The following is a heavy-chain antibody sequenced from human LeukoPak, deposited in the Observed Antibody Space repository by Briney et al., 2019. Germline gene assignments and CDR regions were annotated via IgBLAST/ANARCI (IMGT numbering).Heavy chain of an antibody. CDR3: ASDRSHVDY. Sequence: PGGSLRLSCVASEFTFSTYTMNWVRQAPGKGLEWVSSISSRSTYIYYADSVRGRFTISRDNAKNSLYLQMNSLRAEDTAVHYCASDRSHVDYWGQGTLVTVSS. CDR2: ISSRSTYI. CDR1: EFTFSTYT. V-gene: IGHV3-21*01. J-gene: IGHJ4*02.